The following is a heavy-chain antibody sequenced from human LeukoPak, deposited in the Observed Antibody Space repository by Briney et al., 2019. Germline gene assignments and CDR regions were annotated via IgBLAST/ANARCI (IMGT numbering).Heavy chain of an antibody. J-gene: IGHJ4*02. V-gene: IGHV3-33*01. Sequence: GGSLRLSCAASGFTFSKYVMHWVRQAPGKGLEWVAVIWHDGGYKYYADSVKGRFTISRDNSKNMLYLQLNSLRAEDTAVYYCARDRTGIAAAGFDDWGQGTLVTVSS. CDR1: GFTFSKYV. CDR3: ARDRTGIAAAGFDD. CDR2: IWHDGGYK. D-gene: IGHD6-13*01.